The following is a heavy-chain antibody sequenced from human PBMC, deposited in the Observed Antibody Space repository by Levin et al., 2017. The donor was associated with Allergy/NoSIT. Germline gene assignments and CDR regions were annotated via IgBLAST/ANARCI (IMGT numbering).Heavy chain of an antibody. D-gene: IGHD5-12*01. J-gene: IGHJ4*02. Sequence: PGGSLRLSCAASGFDFHIFVMSWVRQAPGTGLEWVSTISPSGGATYSADSVKGRFTISRDNSRKMLYLQMDSLRTEDTAEYFCAKVGTATPDFWGQGTLVTVSS. V-gene: IGHV3-23*01. CDR1: GFDFHIFV. CDR2: ISPSGGAT. CDR3: AKVGTATPDF.